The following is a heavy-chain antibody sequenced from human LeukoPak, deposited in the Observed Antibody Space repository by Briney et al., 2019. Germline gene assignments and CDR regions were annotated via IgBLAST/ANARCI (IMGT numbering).Heavy chain of an antibody. D-gene: IGHD1-14*01. V-gene: IGHV3-74*01. J-gene: IGHJ3*01. CDR2: IDADGSTT. Sequence: PGQSLRLSCIASGFTLADHAMSWVRQAPGKGLVWVSLIDADGSTTTYADSVKGRFTISRDNARNTVSLQMNSLTIEDTAVYYCVVVVEPPDSDGFDVWGQGTMITVSS. CDR3: VVVVEPPDSDGFDV. CDR1: GFTLADHA.